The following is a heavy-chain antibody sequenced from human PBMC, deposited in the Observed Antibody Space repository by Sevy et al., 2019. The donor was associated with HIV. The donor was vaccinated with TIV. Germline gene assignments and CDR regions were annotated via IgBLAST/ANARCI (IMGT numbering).Heavy chain of an antibody. Sequence: GGYLRLSCAASGFTFDDYAMHWVRQAPGKGLEWVSGISWNSGSIGYADSVKGRFTISRDNAKNSLYLQMNSLRAEDTRSYYCAKDWGYYYYGMDVWGQGTTVTVSS. J-gene: IGHJ6*02. D-gene: IGHD7-27*01. CDR3: AKDWGYYYYGMDV. CDR2: ISWNSGSI. CDR1: GFTFDDYA. V-gene: IGHV3-9*01.